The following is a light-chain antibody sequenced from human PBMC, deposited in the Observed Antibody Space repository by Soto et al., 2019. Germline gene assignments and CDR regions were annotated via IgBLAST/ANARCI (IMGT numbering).Light chain of an antibody. CDR2: DVT. CDR3: CSYAGTPYV. J-gene: IGLJ1*01. Sequence: QSALTQPRSVSGSPGQSVTISCTGTSSDVGGYDFVSWYQQHPGKAPKLMIYDVTKRPSGVPVRFSGSKSGNTASLTISGLQPEDEADYYCCSYAGTPYVFGAGTKVTVL. CDR1: SSDVGGYDF. V-gene: IGLV2-11*01.